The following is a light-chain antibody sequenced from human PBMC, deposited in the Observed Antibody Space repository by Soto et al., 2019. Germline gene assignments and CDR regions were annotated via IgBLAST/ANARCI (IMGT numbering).Light chain of an antibody. Sequence: QSVLTQPPSASGTPGQRVTISCSGGSSNIGSNTVNWYQQLPGTAPKLFIHGDNLRPSGVPDRFSGSKSGTSASLAISGLQSEDEADYYCATWDDSLNGVVFGGGTKLTVL. V-gene: IGLV1-44*01. CDR2: GDN. CDR1: SSNIGSNT. J-gene: IGLJ2*01. CDR3: ATWDDSLNGVV.